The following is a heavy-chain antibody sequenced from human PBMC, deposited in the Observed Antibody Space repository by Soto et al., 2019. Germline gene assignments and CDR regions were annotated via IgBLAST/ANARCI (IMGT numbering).Heavy chain of an antibody. CDR3: ARGDVVAIDY. J-gene: IGHJ4*02. V-gene: IGHV4-30-2*01. Sequence: SETLSLTCAVSGGSISSGGSSWNWIRQPPGKGLEWIGYIYHSGSTYYNPSLKSRVTISVDRSKNQFSLKLSSVTAADTAVYYCARGDVVAIDYWGQGTLVTVSS. D-gene: IGHD2-21*01. CDR1: GGSISSGGSS. CDR2: IYHSGST.